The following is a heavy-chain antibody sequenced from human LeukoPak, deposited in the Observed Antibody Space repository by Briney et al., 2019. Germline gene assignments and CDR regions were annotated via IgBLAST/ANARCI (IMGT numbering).Heavy chain of an antibody. CDR3: AKVQEMDTILPPFHY. CDR2: ISGSGGNT. Sequence: GGSLRLSCADSGFTFSSYAMSWVRQVPGKGLEWVSAISGSGGNTFYADSVKGRFTISRDNSKNTLYLQVNSLRAADTAIYYCAKVQEMDTILPPFHYWGQGTLVTVSS. CDR1: GFTFSSYA. D-gene: IGHD5-24*01. J-gene: IGHJ4*02. V-gene: IGHV3-23*01.